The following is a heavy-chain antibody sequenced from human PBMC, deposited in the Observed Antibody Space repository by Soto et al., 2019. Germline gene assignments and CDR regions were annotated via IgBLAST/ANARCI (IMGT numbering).Heavy chain of an antibody. J-gene: IGHJ4*02. CDR3: AKGGLVVTATLDY. CDR1: GFTFSNYV. D-gene: IGHD2-21*02. Sequence: HPGGSLRLSCAASGFTFSNYVINWVRQSPGKGLEWVSGISAIGTSTYYTDSVKGRFTISRDNSKNMLYLQLNSLRAEDTAVYFCAKGGLVVTATLDYWGQGTMVTVS. CDR2: ISAIGTST. V-gene: IGHV3-23*01.